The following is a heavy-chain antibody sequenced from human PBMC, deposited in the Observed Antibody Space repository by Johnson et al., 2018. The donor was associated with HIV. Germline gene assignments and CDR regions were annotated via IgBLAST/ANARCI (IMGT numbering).Heavy chain of an antibody. J-gene: IGHJ3*02. V-gene: IGHV3-30-3*01. CDR1: GFTFSSYA. Sequence: LVESGGGVVQPGRSLRVPCAASGFTFSSYAMHWVRQAPGTGLAWVAVIAYDGSNKYYADSVKGRFTISRDNSKNTLYLQMNSLRAEDTAADYCARGGDGYRGDAFDIWGQGTMVTVSS. CDR3: ARGGDGYRGDAFDI. D-gene: IGHD5-24*01. CDR2: IAYDGSNK.